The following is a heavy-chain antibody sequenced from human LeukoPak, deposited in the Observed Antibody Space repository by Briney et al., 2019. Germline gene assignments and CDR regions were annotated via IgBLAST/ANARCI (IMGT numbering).Heavy chain of an antibody. J-gene: IGHJ4*02. CDR2: IYYSGST. Sequence: SETLSLTCTVSGGSISSSSYYWGWIRQPPGKGLEWIGSIYYSGSTYYNPSLKSRVTISVDTSKNQFSLKLSSVTAADTAVYYCARGDGYNYFDYWGQGTLVTVSS. CDR3: ARGDGYNYFDY. V-gene: IGHV4-39*01. D-gene: IGHD5-24*01. CDR1: GGSISSSSYY.